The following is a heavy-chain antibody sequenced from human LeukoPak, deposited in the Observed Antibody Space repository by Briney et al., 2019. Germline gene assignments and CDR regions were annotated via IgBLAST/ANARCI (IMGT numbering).Heavy chain of an antibody. D-gene: IGHD3-3*01. CDR3: AREARRATYDFWSGYLGDAFDI. Sequence: GGSQRLSCAASGCTFSSYSMNWVRQARGRGLEWGTSISSSSNYIYYADSVKGRFTISRDNAKNSLYLQTDSLRAEDTAVYYCAREARRATYDFWSGYLGDAFDIWGQGTMVTVSS. CDR2: ISSSSNYI. CDR1: GCTFSSYS. J-gene: IGHJ3*02. V-gene: IGHV3-21*01.